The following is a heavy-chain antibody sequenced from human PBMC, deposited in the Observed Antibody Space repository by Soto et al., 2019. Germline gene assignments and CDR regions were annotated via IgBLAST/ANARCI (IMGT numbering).Heavy chain of an antibody. J-gene: IGHJ2*01. Sequence: QVQLQESGPGLVKPSETLSLTCTVSGGSVSSGSYYWSWIRQPPGKGLEWIGYIYYSGSTNYNPSLKSPVTIAVVTAKNQFSLKLRSVTAADTAVYYCASSLYYDFWSGYYSGRYFDLWGRGTLVTVSS. V-gene: IGHV4-61*01. CDR3: ASSLYYDFWSGYYSGRYFDL. CDR1: GGSVSSGSYY. D-gene: IGHD3-3*01. CDR2: IYYSGST.